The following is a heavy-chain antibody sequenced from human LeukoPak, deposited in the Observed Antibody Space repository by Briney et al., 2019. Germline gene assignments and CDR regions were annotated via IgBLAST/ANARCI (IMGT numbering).Heavy chain of an antibody. D-gene: IGHD3/OR15-3a*01. V-gene: IGHV1-18*01. J-gene: IGHJ2*01. CDR1: GYTFTSYG. CDR3: ARDRTGAWYFDL. CDR2: ISAYNGNT. Sequence: ASVKVSCKASGYTFTSYGIRWVRPAPGQGLEWMGWISAYNGNTNYAQKFQGRVTMTRDTSISTAYMELSRLRSDDTAVYYCARDRTGAWYFDLWGRGTLVTVSS.